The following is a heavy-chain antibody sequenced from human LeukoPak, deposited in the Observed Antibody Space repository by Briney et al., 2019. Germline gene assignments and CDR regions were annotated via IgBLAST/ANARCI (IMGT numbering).Heavy chain of an antibody. D-gene: IGHD3-22*01. J-gene: IGHJ4*02. Sequence: GGSLRLSCAASGFSFSSYGAQWVRQAPGKGLEWVAIISYDGSNKYYADSVKGRFTISRDNSKNTLYLQMNSLRAEDTALYFCAKDLDSLLFYFDRSGYLSLDYWGQGILVTVSS. CDR2: ISYDGSNK. CDR3: AKDLDSLLFYFDRSGYLSLDY. CDR1: GFSFSSYG. V-gene: IGHV3-30*18.